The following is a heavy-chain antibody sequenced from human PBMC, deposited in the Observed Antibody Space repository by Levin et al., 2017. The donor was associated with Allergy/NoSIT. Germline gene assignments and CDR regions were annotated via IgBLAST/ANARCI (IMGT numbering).Heavy chain of an antibody. Sequence: KAGGSLRLSCAASGFTFSNAWMSWVRQAPGKGLEWVGRIKSKTDGGTTDYAAPVKGRFTISRDDSKNTLYLQMNSLKTEDTAVYYCTTDPSPTGGDYLPPLDYWGQGTLVTVSS. D-gene: IGHD4-17*01. J-gene: IGHJ4*02. V-gene: IGHV3-15*01. CDR1: GFTFSNAW. CDR3: TTDPSPTGGDYLPPLDY. CDR2: IKSKTDGGTT.